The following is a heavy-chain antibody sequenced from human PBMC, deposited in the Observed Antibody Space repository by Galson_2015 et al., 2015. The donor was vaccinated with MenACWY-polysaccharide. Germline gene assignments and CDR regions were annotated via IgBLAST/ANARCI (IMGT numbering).Heavy chain of an antibody. V-gene: IGHV1-8*01. Sequence: SCKASGYSFSSYDINWVRQTTGQGLEWMGWMNPNSGNTGYAQKFQDRVTMTRNTSISIAYMELSSLRSEDTAVYYCARGGKYYYDSSGYLNWFDPWGQGTLVTVSS. CDR1: GYSFSSYD. CDR2: MNPNSGNT. J-gene: IGHJ5*02. CDR3: ARGGKYYYDSSGYLNWFDP. D-gene: IGHD3-22*01.